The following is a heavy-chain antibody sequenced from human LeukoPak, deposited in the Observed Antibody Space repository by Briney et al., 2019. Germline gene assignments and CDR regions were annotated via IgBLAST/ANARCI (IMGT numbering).Heavy chain of an antibody. J-gene: IGHJ2*01. CDR3: TRKFYYDSKALDWYFDL. CDR1: GFTFSNAW. V-gene: IGHV3-15*01. CDR2: XXSKTDGGTT. D-gene: IGHD3-22*01. Sequence: PGGSLRLSCAASGFTFSNAWMSWVRQAPGKGLXXXXXXXSKTDGGTTDYAAPVKGRFTISRDDSKNTLYLQMNSLKTEDTAVYYCTRKFYYDSKALDWYFDLWGRGTLVTVSS.